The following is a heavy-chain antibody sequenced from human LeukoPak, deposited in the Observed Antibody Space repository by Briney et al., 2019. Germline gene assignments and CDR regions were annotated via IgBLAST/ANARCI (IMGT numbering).Heavy chain of an antibody. D-gene: IGHD3-10*01. CDR3: AKDLRLWFGEVVEQYYFDY. CDR2: ISGSGGST. Sequence: PGGSLRLSCAASGFTFSSYAMSWVRQAPGKGLEWVSAISGSGGSTYYADSVKGRFTISRDNSKNTLYLQMNSLRAEDTAVYYCAKDLRLWFGEVVEQYYFDYWGQGTLVTVSS. J-gene: IGHJ4*02. V-gene: IGHV3-23*01. CDR1: GFTFSSYA.